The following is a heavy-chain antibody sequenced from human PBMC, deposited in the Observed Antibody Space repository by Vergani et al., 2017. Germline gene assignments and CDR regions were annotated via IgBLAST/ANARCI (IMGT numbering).Heavy chain of an antibody. CDR3: AKGGWYYDILTGYGGQYYLDY. J-gene: IGHJ4*02. CDR1: GFTFSSYA. Sequence: EVQLLESGGGLVQPGGSLRLSCAASGFTFSSYAMSWVRQAPGKGLEWVSAISGSGGSTYYADSVKGRFTISRDNSKNTLYLQMNSLRAEDTAVYYCAKGGWYYDILTGYGGQYYLDYWGQGTLVTVSS. CDR2: ISGSGGST. D-gene: IGHD3-9*01. V-gene: IGHV3-23*01.